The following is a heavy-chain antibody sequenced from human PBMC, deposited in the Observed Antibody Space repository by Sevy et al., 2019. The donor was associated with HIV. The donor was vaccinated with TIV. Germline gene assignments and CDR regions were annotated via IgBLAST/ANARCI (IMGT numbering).Heavy chain of an antibody. V-gene: IGHV4-61*01. J-gene: IGHJ6*02. Sequence: PEILSLTCTVSGGSVSSGSYYWSWIRQPPGKGMEWIGYIYYSGSTNYNPSLKSRVTISLDTSKNQFSLKLSSVTAADRAVYYCARDCKYYGSWSHKNYYYYYGMDVWGQGTTVIVSS. CDR3: ARDCKYYGSWSHKNYYYYYGMDV. CDR2: IYYSGST. CDR1: GGSVSSGSYY. D-gene: IGHD3-10*01.